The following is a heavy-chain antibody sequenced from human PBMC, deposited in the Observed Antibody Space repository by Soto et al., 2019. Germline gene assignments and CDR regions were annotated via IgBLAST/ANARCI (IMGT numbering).Heavy chain of an antibody. D-gene: IGHD6-13*01. Sequence: GGSPRLSCAASGFTFGSYWMHWFRQAPGKGLVWLSRIYSDGSATTYADSVKGRFTISRDNAKNTLYLQMNSLRAEDTAVYYCAREEGSSSHYYGMDAWGQG. J-gene: IGHJ6*02. V-gene: IGHV3-74*01. CDR2: IYSDGSAT. CDR3: AREEGSSSHYYGMDA. CDR1: GFTFGSYW.